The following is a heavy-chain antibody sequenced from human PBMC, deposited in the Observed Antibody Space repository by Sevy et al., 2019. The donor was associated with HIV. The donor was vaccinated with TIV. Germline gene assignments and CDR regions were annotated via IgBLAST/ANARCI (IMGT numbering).Heavy chain of an antibody. D-gene: IGHD6-19*01. Sequence: GGSLRLSCAISGFTVNDKYIIWVRQAPGKGLEWVSVIFSSGSTYYADSAKGRFTISRDNSKNTMDLQMNSVRAEDTAVSYCESLFLSYRSGWSYFDYWGQGTLVTVSS. J-gene: IGHJ4*02. CDR2: IFSSGST. CDR1: GFTVNDKY. V-gene: IGHV3-66*02. CDR3: ESLFLSYRSGWSYFDY.